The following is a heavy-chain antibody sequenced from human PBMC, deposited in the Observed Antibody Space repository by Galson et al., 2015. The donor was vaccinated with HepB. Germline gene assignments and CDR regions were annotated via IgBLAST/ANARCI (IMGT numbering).Heavy chain of an antibody. CDR3: ALRAAVAGSSDDAFDI. CDR2: IDPSDSYT. J-gene: IGHJ3*02. D-gene: IGHD6-19*01. Sequence: QSGAEVKKPGESLRISCKGSGYSFTSYWISWVRQMPGKGLEWMGRIDPSDSYTNYSPSFQGHVTISADKSISTAYLQWSSLKASDTAMYYCALRAAVAGSSDDAFDIWGQGTMVTVSS. CDR1: GYSFTSYW. V-gene: IGHV5-10-1*01.